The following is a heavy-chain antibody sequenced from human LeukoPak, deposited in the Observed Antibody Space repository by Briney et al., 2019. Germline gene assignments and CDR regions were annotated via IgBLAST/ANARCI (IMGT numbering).Heavy chain of an antibody. CDR1: GGTFSSYA. Sequence: SVNVSCKASGGTFSSYAISWVRQAPGQGLEWMGGIIPIFGTANYAQKFQGRVTITADESTSTAYMELSSLRSEDTAVYYCARGARNYYDSSGYSLYDYWGQGTLVTVSS. D-gene: IGHD3-22*01. CDR3: ARGARNYYDSSGYSLYDY. J-gene: IGHJ4*02. CDR2: IIPIFGTA. V-gene: IGHV1-69*13.